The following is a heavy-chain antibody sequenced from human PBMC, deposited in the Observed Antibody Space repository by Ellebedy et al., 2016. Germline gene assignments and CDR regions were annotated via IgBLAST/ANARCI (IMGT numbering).Heavy chain of an antibody. V-gene: IGHV4-4*07. D-gene: IGHD3-16*01. Sequence: SETLSLXCTVSGGPISRNYWSWIRQPAGKGLEWIGRIYSSGSTNYNPSLNSRVTMSVDTSRNQFSLKLRSVTAADTAVYYCVKDRDWGYHYFDYWGQGSLVTVSS. CDR1: GGPISRNY. CDR2: IYSSGST. CDR3: VKDRDWGYHYFDY. J-gene: IGHJ4*02.